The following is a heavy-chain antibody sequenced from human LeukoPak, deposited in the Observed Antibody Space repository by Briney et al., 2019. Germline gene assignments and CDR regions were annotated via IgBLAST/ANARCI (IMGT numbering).Heavy chain of an antibody. J-gene: IGHJ5*02. D-gene: IGHD2-8*02. CDR3: ARDTESWFDP. Sequence: GGSLRLSCAASGFTFSNAWMNWVRQAPGKGLEWVSSISSSSSYIYYADSVKGRFTISRDNAKNSLYLQMNSLRAEDTAVYYCARDTESWFDPWGQGTLVTVSS. V-gene: IGHV3-21*01. CDR2: ISSSSSYI. CDR1: GFTFSNAW.